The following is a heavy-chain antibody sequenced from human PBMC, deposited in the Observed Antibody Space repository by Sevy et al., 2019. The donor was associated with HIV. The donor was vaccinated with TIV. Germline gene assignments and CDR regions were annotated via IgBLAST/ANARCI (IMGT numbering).Heavy chain of an antibody. Sequence: ASVKVSCKVSGYTLTELSMHWVRQAPGKGLEWMGGFDPEEGETIYSQKFQGRVTMTKDTSTDTAYMELSSLRSEDTAVYYCATGWNWNYRLFDYWGQGTLVTVSS. CDR3: ATGWNWNYRLFDY. CDR2: FDPEEGET. V-gene: IGHV1-24*01. J-gene: IGHJ4*02. D-gene: IGHD1-7*01. CDR1: GYTLTELS.